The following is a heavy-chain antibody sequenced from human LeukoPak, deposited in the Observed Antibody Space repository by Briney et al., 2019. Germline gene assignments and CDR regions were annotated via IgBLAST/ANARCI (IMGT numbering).Heavy chain of an antibody. CDR3: ARRPYYENAGALDI. V-gene: IGHV4-39*01. CDR1: GASVSGSPYY. Sequence: SETLSLTCTVSGASVSGSPYYWGWIRQPPGKGLEWIGSIYSSGSTYYNASLQSRVTISIETSKNQISLKLSSVTAADTAVYYCARRPYYENAGALDIWGQGTMVTVSS. J-gene: IGHJ3*02. CDR2: IYSSGST. D-gene: IGHD3-22*01.